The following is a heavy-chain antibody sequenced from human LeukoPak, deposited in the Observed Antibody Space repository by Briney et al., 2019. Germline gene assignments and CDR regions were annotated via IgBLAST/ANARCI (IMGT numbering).Heavy chain of an antibody. CDR3: AKRPSDYGDYVTYFDY. V-gene: IGHV3-30*18. J-gene: IGHJ4*02. CDR1: GFSFISYG. D-gene: IGHD4-17*01. CDR2: ISDDGRNK. Sequence: GGSLRLSCAASGFSFISYGMHWVHQDPGKGLEWVGVISDDGRNKNYADSVKGRFTISGANTKDTLYLQMNSLRDEDTAVYYCAKRPSDYGDYVTYFDYWGQGTLVTVSS.